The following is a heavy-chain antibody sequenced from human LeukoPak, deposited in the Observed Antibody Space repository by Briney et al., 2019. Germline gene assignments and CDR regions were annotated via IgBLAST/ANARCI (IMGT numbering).Heavy chain of an antibody. CDR3: ATPSHSSGWLLGFDY. V-gene: IGHV5-51*01. J-gene: IGHJ4*02. D-gene: IGHD6-19*01. Sequence: GESLKISCKGSGYSFTSYWIGWGRQMPGKGLGWMVIIYPGDSDTRYSPSFQGQVTISADKSIRTASLQWSSLKASHTAMYYCATPSHSSGWLLGFDYWGQGTLVTVSS. CDR1: GYSFTSYW. CDR2: IYPGDSDT.